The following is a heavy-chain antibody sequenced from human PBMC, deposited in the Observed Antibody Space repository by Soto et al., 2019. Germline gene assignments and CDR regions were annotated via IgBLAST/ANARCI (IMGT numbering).Heavy chain of an antibody. V-gene: IGHV3-7*05. J-gene: IGHJ5*02. D-gene: IGHD6-19*01. CDR2: IKDDGGDE. CDR1: GFTFSPYW. Sequence: EVQLVESGGGLVQPGGSLRLSCAASGFTFSPYWMSWVRQAPGKGLEWVAIIKDDGGDELYLEAVRGRFTISRDNEKQSLDLAMDSLRVEDTAVYYWAGGSGWISDTWGQGTLVTVSS. CDR3: AGGSGWISDT.